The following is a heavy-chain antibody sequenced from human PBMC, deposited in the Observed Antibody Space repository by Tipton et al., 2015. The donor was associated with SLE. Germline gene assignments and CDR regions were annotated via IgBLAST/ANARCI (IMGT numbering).Heavy chain of an antibody. J-gene: IGHJ4*02. CDR1: GFTFSSYG. D-gene: IGHD3-3*01. V-gene: IGHV3-33*01. CDR2: IWYDGSNK. Sequence: SLRLSCAASGFTFSSYGMHWVRQAPGKGLEWVALIWYDGSNKYYADSVKGRFTISRDNSKNTLYLQMNSLRAEDTAVYYCAREALGFLEWFPFDYWGQGTLVTVSS. CDR3: AREALGFLEWFPFDY.